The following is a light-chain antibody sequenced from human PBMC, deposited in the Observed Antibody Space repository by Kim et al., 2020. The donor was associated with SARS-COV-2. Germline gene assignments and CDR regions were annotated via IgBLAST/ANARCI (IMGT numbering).Light chain of an antibody. CDR1: QSVSSY. CDR2: DAS. J-gene: IGKJ4*01. V-gene: IGKV3-11*01. CDR3: QQRSNWPLT. Sequence: LSPGERATISCRASQSVSSYLAWYQQKPGQAPRLLIYDASTRATGIPARFSGSGSGTDFTLTISSLEPEDFAVYYCQQRSNWPLTFGGGTKVDIK.